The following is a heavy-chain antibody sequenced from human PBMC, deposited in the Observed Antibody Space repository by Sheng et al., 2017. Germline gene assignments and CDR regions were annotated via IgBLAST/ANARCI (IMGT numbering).Heavy chain of an antibody. D-gene: IGHD5-12*01. Sequence: QAQLAQSGAELQKPGASVKVSCQASGYTFDNYGISWVRQAPGQGLEWMGWISANTGNTKYAQSLQGRVTMTTDTYTNSVYMELRGLKPDDTALYFCARDGFSGYGGHFYHSYMDLWGKGTTVSVSS. CDR1: GYTFDNYG. V-gene: IGHV1-18*01. CDR3: ARDGFSGYGGHFYHSYMDL. CDR2: ISANTGNT. J-gene: IGHJ6*03.